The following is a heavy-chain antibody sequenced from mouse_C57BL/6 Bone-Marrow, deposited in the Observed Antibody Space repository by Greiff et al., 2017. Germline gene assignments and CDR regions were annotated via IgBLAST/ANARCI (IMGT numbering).Heavy chain of an antibody. CDR3: ARLLRSILPLFDY. D-gene: IGHD1-1*01. CDR2: IYPGDGDT. Sequence: QVQLQQSGPELVKPGASVKISCKASGYAFSSSWMNWVKQRPGKGLEWIGRIYPGDGDTNYNGKFKGKATLTADKSSSTAYMQLSSLTSEDSAVYFCARLLRSILPLFDYWGQGTTLTVSS. J-gene: IGHJ2*01. CDR1: GYAFSSSW. V-gene: IGHV1-82*01.